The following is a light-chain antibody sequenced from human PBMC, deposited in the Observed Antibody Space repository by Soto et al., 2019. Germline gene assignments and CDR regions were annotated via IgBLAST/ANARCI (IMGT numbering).Light chain of an antibody. CDR2: GAS. CDR1: QSVSSSY. Sequence: EIVLTQSPGTLSLSPGERATLSCRASQSVSSSYLAWYQQKPGQAPRLLIYGASSRATGIPDRFSGSGSATDFTLIISTLEPEDFAVYYCQQYGSSSWTFGQGTKVDIK. V-gene: IGKV3-20*01. CDR3: QQYGSSSWT. J-gene: IGKJ1*01.